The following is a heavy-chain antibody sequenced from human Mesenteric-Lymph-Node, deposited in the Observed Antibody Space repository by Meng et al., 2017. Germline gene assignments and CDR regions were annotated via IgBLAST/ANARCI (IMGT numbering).Heavy chain of an antibody. V-gene: IGHV4-31*03. Sequence: QVRLRESGPGLVKTSPTLSLTCTVSGGSISSGGYDWSWIRQHPGKGLEWIGYIYYSGSTYYNPSLKSRVTISVDTSKNQFSLKLSSVTAADTAVYYCARDDYGGLYWGQGTLVTVSS. CDR2: IYYSGST. D-gene: IGHD4-23*01. CDR1: GGSISSGGYD. CDR3: ARDDYGGLY. J-gene: IGHJ4*02.